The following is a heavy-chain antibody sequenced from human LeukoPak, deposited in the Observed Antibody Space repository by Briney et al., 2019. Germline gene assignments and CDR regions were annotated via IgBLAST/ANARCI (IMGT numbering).Heavy chain of an antibody. V-gene: IGHV4-39*01. CDR2: MYYSGRT. J-gene: IGHJ4*02. CDR1: GHSISSGRNY. Sequence: SETLSLTCTVSGHSISSGRNYWGWIRQPPGKGLEWIASMYYSGRTDYNPSLKSRVSVSVDTSKNQLSLKLYSVTAADTAMYYCARHLSGTAMAHYFDYWGQGTLVTVSS. CDR3: ARHLSGTAMAHYFDY. D-gene: IGHD2-2*01.